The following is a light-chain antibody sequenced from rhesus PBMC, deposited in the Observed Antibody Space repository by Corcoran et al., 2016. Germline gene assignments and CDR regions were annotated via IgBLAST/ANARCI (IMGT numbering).Light chain of an antibody. CDR3: QQQDNSPWT. J-gene: IGKJ1*01. CDR2: RAS. Sequence: DIQMTQSPSSLSASVGDRVTITCRASQDISNWLAWYQQKPGKAPKLLIYRASNLETGVPSRFTGSGSVTDFTLTISSLQPEDIATYYCQQQDNSPWTFGQGTKVEIK. V-gene: IGKV1-69*01. CDR1: QDISNW.